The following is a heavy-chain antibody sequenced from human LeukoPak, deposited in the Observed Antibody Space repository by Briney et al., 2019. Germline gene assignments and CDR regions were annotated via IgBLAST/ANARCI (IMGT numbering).Heavy chain of an antibody. D-gene: IGHD1-26*01. CDR2: IYHSGST. CDR1: GGSISSGGYS. Sequence: PSETLSLTCAVSGGSISSGGYSWSWIRQPPGKGLEWIGYIYHSGSTYYNPSLKSRVTISVDRSKKQFSPKVNSVTTADTAVYYCARAVGQAPSRWDSITFLKLDYWGQGALVTVSS. CDR3: ARAVGQAPSRWDSITFLKLDY. J-gene: IGHJ4*02. V-gene: IGHV4-30-2*01.